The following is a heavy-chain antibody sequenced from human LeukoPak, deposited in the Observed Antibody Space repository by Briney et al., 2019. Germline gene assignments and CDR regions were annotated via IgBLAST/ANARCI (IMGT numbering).Heavy chain of an antibody. J-gene: IGHJ4*02. V-gene: IGHV1-69*04. Sequence: SVQVSRQASRGTFSSYAISWVRPAPGQGLEWMGRIIPIFGIANYAQKFHGRVTITADKSTSTAYMELSSLRSEDTAVYYCASRDGYSGLDYWGQGTLVTVSS. D-gene: IGHD5-24*01. CDR3: ASRDGYSGLDY. CDR1: RGTFSSYA. CDR2: IIPIFGIA.